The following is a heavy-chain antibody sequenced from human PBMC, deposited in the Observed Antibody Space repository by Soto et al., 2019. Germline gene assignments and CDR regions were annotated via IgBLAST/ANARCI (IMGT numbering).Heavy chain of an antibody. J-gene: IGHJ4*02. Sequence: EVQLLESGGGLVQPGGSLRLSCAASGFTFSTYAVTWVRQAPGKGLEWVSTISGSGGITYYADSVKGRFTISRDNSKNTLYLQMNSLRAEDTAVYYCAKDQGSSWYEIDYWGQGTLVTVSS. CDR1: GFTFSTYA. CDR2: ISGSGGIT. CDR3: AKDQGSSWYEIDY. V-gene: IGHV3-23*01. D-gene: IGHD6-13*01.